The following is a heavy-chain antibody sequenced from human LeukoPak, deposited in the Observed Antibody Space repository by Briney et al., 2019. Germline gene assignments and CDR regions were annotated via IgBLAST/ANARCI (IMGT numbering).Heavy chain of an antibody. CDR3: ATSTPPNDYGDSYYGMDV. CDR2: FDPEDSET. V-gene: IGHV1-24*01. J-gene: IGHJ6*02. D-gene: IGHD4-17*01. Sequence: ASVKVSCKVSGYTLTELSMHWVRQAPGKGLEWMGGFDPEDSETIYAQKFQGRVTMTEDTSTDTAYMELSSLRSEDTAVYYCATSTPPNDYGDSYYGMDVWGQGTTVTVSS. CDR1: GYTLTELS.